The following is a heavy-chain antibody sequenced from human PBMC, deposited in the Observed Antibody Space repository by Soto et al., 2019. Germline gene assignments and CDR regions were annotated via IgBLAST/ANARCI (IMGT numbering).Heavy chain of an antibody. J-gene: IGHJ4*02. CDR2: LNPNSGGT. CDR3: ARGLHSSDCYFDY. V-gene: IGHV1-2*02. D-gene: IGHD6-19*01. CDR1: GYIFTGEY. Sequence: ASVKVSCKTSGYIFTGEYMHWVRQAPGQGLEWMGWLNPNSGGTQYAQKFQGRVTLTRDTSIRTAYMELSGLTSDDTAVYYCARGLHSSDCYFDYWGQGTLVTVSS.